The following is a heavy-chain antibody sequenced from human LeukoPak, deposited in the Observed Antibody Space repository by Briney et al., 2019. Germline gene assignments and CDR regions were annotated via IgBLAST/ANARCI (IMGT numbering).Heavy chain of an antibody. CDR1: GFTFSSYA. D-gene: IGHD3-16*01. CDR3: AITKGRGPPPLNY. J-gene: IGHJ4*02. CDR2: ISYDGSNK. V-gene: IGHV3-30-3*01. Sequence: PGRSLRLSCAASGFTFSSYAMHWVRQAPGKGLEWVAVISYDGSNKYYADSVKGRFTISRDNSKNTLYLQMNSLRAEDTAVYYCAITKGRGPPPLNYWGQGTLVTVSS.